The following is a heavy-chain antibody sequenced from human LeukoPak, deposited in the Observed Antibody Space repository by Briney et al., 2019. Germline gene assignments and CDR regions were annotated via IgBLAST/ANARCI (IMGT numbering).Heavy chain of an antibody. CDR2: ISGRGVST. CDR1: GFTFSTYA. D-gene: IGHD1-20*01. CDR3: AKAASGNWNDVSDY. Sequence: GGSLRLSCAASGFTFSTYAMSWVRQAPGKGLEWVSAISGRGVSTSYADSVRGGFTSSRDNSKNTLYLQMNSLRAEDTAVYYCAKAASGNWNDVSDYWGQGTLVTVSS. J-gene: IGHJ4*02. V-gene: IGHV3-23*01.